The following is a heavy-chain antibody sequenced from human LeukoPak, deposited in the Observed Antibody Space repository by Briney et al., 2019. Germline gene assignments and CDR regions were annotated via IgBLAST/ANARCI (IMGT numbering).Heavy chain of an antibody. J-gene: IGHJ4*02. CDR1: GDSISSGRYY. Sequence: SETLSLTCTVSGDSISSGRYYWSWIRQPAGKGLEWIGRIYTSGSTNYNPSPKSRVTISVGTSKNQFSLKLSSVTAADTAVYYCAREGYVEELDYWGQGTLVTVSS. V-gene: IGHV4-61*02. CDR3: AREGYVEELDY. D-gene: IGHD5-12*01. CDR2: IYTSGST.